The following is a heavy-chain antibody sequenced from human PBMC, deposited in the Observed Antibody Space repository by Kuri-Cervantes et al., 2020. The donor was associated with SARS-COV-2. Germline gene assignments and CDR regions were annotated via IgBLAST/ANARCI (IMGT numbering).Heavy chain of an antibody. D-gene: IGHD3-10*01. Sequence: GESLKISCAASGFTFSSYWMHWVRQAPGKGLVWVSRINSDGSSTSYADSVKGRFTISRDNAKNTLYLQMNSLRAEDTAVYYCAKGPSESFGYWGQGTLVTVSS. CDR3: AKGPSESFGY. CDR1: GFTFSSYW. V-gene: IGHV3-74*01. J-gene: IGHJ4*02. CDR2: INSDGSST.